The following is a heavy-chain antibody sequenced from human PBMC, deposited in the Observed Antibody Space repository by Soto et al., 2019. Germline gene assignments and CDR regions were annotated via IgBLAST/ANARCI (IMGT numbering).Heavy chain of an antibody. CDR1: GGTFSSYA. J-gene: IGHJ4*02. CDR2: IIPIFGTA. D-gene: IGHD6-19*01. Sequence: SVKVSCKASGGTFSSYAISWVRQAPGQGLEWMGGIIPIFGTANYAQKFQGRVTITADESTSTAYMELSSLRSEDTAVYYCARALRGWYYFDYWGQGTLVTVSS. V-gene: IGHV1-69*01. CDR3: ARALRGWYYFDY.